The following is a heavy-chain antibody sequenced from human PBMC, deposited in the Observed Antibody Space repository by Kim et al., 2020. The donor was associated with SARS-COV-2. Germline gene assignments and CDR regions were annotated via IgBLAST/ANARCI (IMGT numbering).Heavy chain of an antibody. D-gene: IGHD3-9*01. CDR3: ARSVLRYFDWFDY. V-gene: IGHV5-51*01. J-gene: IGHJ4*02. Sequence: YSPSCQGQVTISADKSISTAYLQWSSLKASDTAMYYCARSVLRYFDWFDYWGQGTLVTVSS.